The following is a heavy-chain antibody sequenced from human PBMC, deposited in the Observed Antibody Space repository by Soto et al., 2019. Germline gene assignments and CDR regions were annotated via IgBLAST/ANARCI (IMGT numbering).Heavy chain of an antibody. CDR3: ARDTGSCNSDSCYPIYGMDV. V-gene: IGHV1-46*01. CDR2: INPSADTT. D-gene: IGHD2-2*03. Sequence: ASVKVSCKASGYTFTNYYIHWVRQAPGQGLEWMGIINPSADTTTYAQKFKGRVTMTRDTSTGTVYMELSSLRSEDTAVYYCARDTGSCNSDSCYPIYGMDVWGQGTTVTVSS. CDR1: GYTFTNYY. J-gene: IGHJ6*02.